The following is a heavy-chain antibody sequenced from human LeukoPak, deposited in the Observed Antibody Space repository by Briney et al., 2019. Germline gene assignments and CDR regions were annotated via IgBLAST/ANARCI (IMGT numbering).Heavy chain of an antibody. V-gene: IGHV3-7*01. CDR2: IKQDGSEK. D-gene: IGHD3-3*01. CDR1: GFTFRSYW. CDR3: ARVPWSGYYGFDY. Sequence: PGGSLRLSCAASGFTFRSYWMSWVRQAPGKGLEWVANIKQDGSEKYYVDSVKGRFTISRDNAKNSLYLQMNSLRAEDTAVYYCARVPWSGYYGFDYWGQGTLVTVSS. J-gene: IGHJ4*02.